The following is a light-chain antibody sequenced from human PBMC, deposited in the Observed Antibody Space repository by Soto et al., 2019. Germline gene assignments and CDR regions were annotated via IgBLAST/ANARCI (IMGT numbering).Light chain of an antibody. V-gene: IGKV3-15*01. CDR1: QSVSSN. Sequence: EIVMTQSPATLSLSPGERATLSCRASQSVSSNLAWYQQKPGQAPRLLIYVASTRATGITARFSGSGSGSEFTLTISRLQSEDFAVYYCQQYNNWPSTFGQGTKLEIK. CDR2: VAS. CDR3: QQYNNWPST. J-gene: IGKJ2*01.